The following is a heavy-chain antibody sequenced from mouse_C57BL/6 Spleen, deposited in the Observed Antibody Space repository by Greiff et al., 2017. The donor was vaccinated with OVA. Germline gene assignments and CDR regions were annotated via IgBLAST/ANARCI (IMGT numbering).Heavy chain of an antibody. Sequence: VQLQQSGPELVKPGASVKISCKASGYAFSSSWMNWVKQRPGKGLEWIGRIYPGDGDTNYNGKFKGKATLTADKSSSTAYMQLSSLTSEDSAVYFCARGGDGNGAMDYWGKGTSVTVSS. CDR2: IYPGDGDT. V-gene: IGHV1-82*01. CDR1: GYAFSSSW. J-gene: IGHJ4*01. CDR3: ARGGDGNGAMDY. D-gene: IGHD2-1*01.